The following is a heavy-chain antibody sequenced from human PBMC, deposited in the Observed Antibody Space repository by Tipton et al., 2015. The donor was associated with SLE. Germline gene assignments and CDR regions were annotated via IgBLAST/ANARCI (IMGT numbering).Heavy chain of an antibody. D-gene: IGHD3/OR15-3a*01. Sequence: LRLSCAISGDSVSADSTAWSWIRQSPWGGLEWLGRTYFASKWHNDYALSVKSRITVNPDPSKNQFSLQLTSVTPEDTAAYYCARGPPGDWGLDIWGQGTMVTVSS. CDR2: TYFASKWHN. V-gene: IGHV6-1*01. J-gene: IGHJ3*02. CDR3: ARGPPGDWGLDI. CDR1: GDSVSADSTA.